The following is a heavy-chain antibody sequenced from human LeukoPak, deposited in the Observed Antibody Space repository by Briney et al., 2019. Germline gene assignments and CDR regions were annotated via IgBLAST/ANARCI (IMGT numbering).Heavy chain of an antibody. V-gene: IGHV3-23*01. Sequence: GGSLRLSCAASGFTFSSYAMNWGRQAPGKGLEWVSAISGRGDSTYYADSVKGRFTISRDNAKNSLYLQMNSLRAEDTAVYYCARDENKKGIAAAGTTFDYWGQGTLVTVSS. CDR3: ARDENKKGIAAAGTTFDY. D-gene: IGHD6-13*01. CDR2: ISGRGDST. J-gene: IGHJ4*02. CDR1: GFTFSSYA.